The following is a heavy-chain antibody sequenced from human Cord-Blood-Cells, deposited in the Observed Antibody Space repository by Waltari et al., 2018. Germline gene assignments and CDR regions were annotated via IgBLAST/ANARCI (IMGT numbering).Heavy chain of an antibody. V-gene: IGHV5-51*01. Sequence: EVQLVQSGAEVKKPGESLKISCKGSGYSFTSSWIAWVRQMHGKGLEWMGIIYPGDSDTRYSPSFQGQVTISADKSISTAYLQWSSLKASDTAMYYCARGNCSSTSCYSYFDYWGQGTLVTVSS. CDR2: IYPGDSDT. CDR1: GYSFTSSW. J-gene: IGHJ4*02. D-gene: IGHD2-2*02. CDR3: ARGNCSSTSCYSYFDY.